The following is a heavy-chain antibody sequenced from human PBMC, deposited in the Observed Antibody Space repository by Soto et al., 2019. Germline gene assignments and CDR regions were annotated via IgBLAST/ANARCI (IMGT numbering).Heavy chain of an antibody. J-gene: IGHJ3*02. D-gene: IGHD3-10*01. CDR2: SNGDGTRA. Sequence: EVQLEESGGGSVQLGESLRVSCVASGFTFRNQWMHWVRQVPGKGLVGVCGSNGDGTRASYEDFVKGRFTISRDNAQNLLCLQLNSLRVNVTGVYHCARGGAAGRGDAIDNWGHGTTVAVSS. CDR3: ARGGAAGRGDAIDN. V-gene: IGHV3-74*01. CDR1: GFTFRNQW.